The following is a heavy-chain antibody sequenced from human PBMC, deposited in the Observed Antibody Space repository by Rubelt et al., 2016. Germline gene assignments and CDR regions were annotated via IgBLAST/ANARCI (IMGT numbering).Heavy chain of an antibody. V-gene: IGHV1-18*01. J-gene: IGHJ4*02. CDR1: GYTFTSYG. CDR3: AGDGAFPLGSGFEKRSDY. Sequence: QVQLVQSGAEVKKPGASVKVSCKASGYTFTSYGISWVRQAPGQGLEWMGWISAYNGNTNYAQKLQGRVTMTTDTSTSTADMELRSLRADDTAVYYCAGDGAFPLGSGFEKRSDYWGQGTLVTVSS. CDR2: ISAYNGNT. D-gene: IGHD3-10*01.